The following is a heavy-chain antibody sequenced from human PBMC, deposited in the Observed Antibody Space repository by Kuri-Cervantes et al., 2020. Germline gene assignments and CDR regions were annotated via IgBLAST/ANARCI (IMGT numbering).Heavy chain of an antibody. Sequence: GESLKISCAASGFTFSYYWMSWIRQAPGKGLEWVSYISSSGSTIYYADSVKGRFTISRDNAKNSLYLQMNSLRAEDTAVYYCARDGLLWYFDYWGQGTLVTVSS. V-gene: IGHV3-11*01. CDR2: ISSSGSTI. CDR3: ARDGLLWYFDY. CDR1: GFTFSYYW. J-gene: IGHJ4*02. D-gene: IGHD2-21*01.